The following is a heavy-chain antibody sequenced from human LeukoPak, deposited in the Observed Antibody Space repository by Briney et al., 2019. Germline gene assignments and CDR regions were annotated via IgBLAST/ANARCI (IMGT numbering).Heavy chain of an antibody. CDR3: AKDSGEVELPYYYYYMDV. CDR2: IKQDGSEK. CDR1: GFTFSSYW. V-gene: IGHV3-7*03. J-gene: IGHJ6*03. Sequence: GGSLRLSCAASGFTFSSYWMSWVRQAPGKGLEWVANIKQDGSEKYYVDSVKGRFTISRDNSKNSLYLQMNSLRAEDTALYYCAKDSGEVELPYYYYYMDVWGKGTTVTISS. D-gene: IGHD1-7*01.